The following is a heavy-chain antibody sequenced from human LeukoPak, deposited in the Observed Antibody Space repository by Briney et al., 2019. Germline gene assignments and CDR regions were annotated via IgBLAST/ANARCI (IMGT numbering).Heavy chain of an antibody. D-gene: IGHD5-18*01. V-gene: IGHV3-7*01. J-gene: IGHJ5*02. CDR2: IKQDGSEK. CDR1: GFTFSVYW. Sequence: PGGSLRLSCAASGFTFSVYWMSWVRQAPGKGLEWVANIKQDGSEKYYVDSVKGRFTISRDNAKNSLYLQMNSLRAEDSAVYYCARGASGIQLWFFDHWVQGTLVTVSS. CDR3: ARGASGIQLWFFDH.